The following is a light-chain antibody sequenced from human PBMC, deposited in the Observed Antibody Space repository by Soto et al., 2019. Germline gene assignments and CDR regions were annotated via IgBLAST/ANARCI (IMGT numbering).Light chain of an antibody. CDR3: AAWDDSLNGSYV. CDR1: SSNIGSNT. V-gene: IGLV1-44*01. Sequence: QSALTHPPSASGTPGQRFTMSCSGSSSNIGSNTVNWYQQLPGTAPKLLIYSNNQRPSGVPDRFSGSKSGTSASLAISGLQSEDEADYYCAAWDDSLNGSYVFGTGTKVTVL. CDR2: SNN. J-gene: IGLJ1*01.